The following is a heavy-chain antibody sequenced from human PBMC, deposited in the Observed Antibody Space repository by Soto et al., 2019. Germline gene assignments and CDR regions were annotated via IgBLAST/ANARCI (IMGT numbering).Heavy chain of an antibody. CDR2: IIPIFGTA. V-gene: IGHV1-69*01. D-gene: IGHD5-18*01. Sequence: QVQLVQSGAEVKKPGSSVKDPCKASGGTFSSYAISWVRQAPGQGHEWMGGIIPIFGTANYAQTFQGRVTLTGDESTSTAYMELSSLRSEDTAVYYGARDRGDTAMARDMYVWGQGTTVIVSS. CDR3: ARDRGDTAMARDMYV. CDR1: GGTFSSYA. J-gene: IGHJ6*02.